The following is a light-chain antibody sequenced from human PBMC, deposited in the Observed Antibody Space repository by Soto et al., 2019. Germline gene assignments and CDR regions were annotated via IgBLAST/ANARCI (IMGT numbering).Light chain of an antibody. V-gene: IGLV2-11*01. J-gene: IGLJ1*01. CDR1: SSDVGGYGY. CDR2: DVS. Sequence: QSALTQPRSVSGSPGQSVNISCTGTSSDVGGYGYVTWYQQHPGNAPKLLIYDVSNRPSGVTDRFSGCKSGNTVSLTIYGLQADDEADYHCCSYSGSNIPYVVGTGTKVTVL. CDR3: CSYSGSNIPYV.